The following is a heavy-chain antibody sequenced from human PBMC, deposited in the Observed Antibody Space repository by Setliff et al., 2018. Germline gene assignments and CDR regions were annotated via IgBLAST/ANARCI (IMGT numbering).Heavy chain of an antibody. CDR2: INTGNANT. V-gene: IGHV1-3*04. CDR1: GYTFTNYA. Sequence: ASVKVSCKASGYTFTNYAIHWVRQAPGQRPEWMGWINTGNANTKYSQKFQGRVTITRDASASTAYMELRSLRSDDTAVYYCARDRGYCSSTACYPYIPGLDVWAKGQWSPSPQ. D-gene: IGHD2-2*01. CDR3: ARDRGYCSSTACYPYIPGLDV. J-gene: IGHJ3*01.